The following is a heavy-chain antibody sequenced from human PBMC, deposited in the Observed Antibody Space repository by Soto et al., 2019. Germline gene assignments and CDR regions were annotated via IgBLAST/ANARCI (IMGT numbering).Heavy chain of an antibody. CDR3: ARVVIAAWDYFDY. CDR1: GDSISGGASF. CDR2: VYYSGSS. V-gene: IGHV4-30-4*01. J-gene: IGHJ4*02. Sequence: PSETLSLTCTVSGDSISGGASFWSWIRQPPGKGLEWIANVYYSGSSYYNPSLKSRVTISVDTSKNQFSLKLSSVTAADTAVYYCARVVIAAWDYFDYWGQGTLVTVSS. D-gene: IGHD6-13*01.